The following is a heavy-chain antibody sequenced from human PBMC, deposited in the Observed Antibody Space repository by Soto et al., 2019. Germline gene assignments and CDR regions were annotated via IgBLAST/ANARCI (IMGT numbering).Heavy chain of an antibody. CDR3: ARGRYQLRPFDY. J-gene: IGHJ4*02. V-gene: IGHV1-69*01. CDR1: GGTFSSYA. Sequence: LVQSGAEVKKPGSSVKVSCKASGGTFSSYAISWXXXXXXXXLXWMGGIIPIFGTANYAQKFQGRVTITADESTSTAYMELSSLRSEDTAVYYCARGRYQLRPFDYWGQGTLVTVSS. CDR2: IIPIFGTA. D-gene: IGHD2-2*01.